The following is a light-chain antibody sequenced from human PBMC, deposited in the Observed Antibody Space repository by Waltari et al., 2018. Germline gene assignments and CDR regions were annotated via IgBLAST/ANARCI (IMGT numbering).Light chain of an antibody. V-gene: IGKV4-1*01. Sequence: DLLLTQSPDTLSLSLGGRATINFRSCQSVLASSNIKNYLGWYQQRPGQPPKLLITWASTRESGVPDRFSGSGSGTDFTLTISSLQAEDVAIYFCQQCYTFPYTFGQGTKLEIK. CDR2: WAS. CDR1: QSVLASSNIKNY. CDR3: QQCYTFPYT. J-gene: IGKJ2*01.